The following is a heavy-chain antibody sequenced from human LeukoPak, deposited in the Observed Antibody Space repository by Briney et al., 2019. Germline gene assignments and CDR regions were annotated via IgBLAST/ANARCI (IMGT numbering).Heavy chain of an antibody. V-gene: IGHV1-69*04. CDR2: IIPIFGIA. CDR1: GGTFSSYA. CDR3: ARGLKSSSWYGNWFDP. D-gene: IGHD6-13*01. Sequence: HGASVKVSCKASGGTFSSYAISRVRQAPGQGLEWMGRIIPIFGIANYAQKFQGRVTITADKSTSTAYMELSSLRSEDTAVYYCARGLKSSSWYGNWFDPWGQGTLVTVSS. J-gene: IGHJ5*02.